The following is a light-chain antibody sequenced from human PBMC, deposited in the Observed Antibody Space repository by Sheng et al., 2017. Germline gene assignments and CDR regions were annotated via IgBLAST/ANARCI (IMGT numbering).Light chain of an antibody. Sequence: QSALTQPASVSGSPGQSITISCTGTSSDVGNYNYVSWHQQHPGKAPKLMIFDVSKRPSGVSSRFSGSKSGNTASLTISGLQAEDEADYYCCSYAGTYTLVFGGGTQLTVL. CDR1: SSDVGNYNY. CDR2: DVS. V-gene: IGLV2-14*03. J-gene: IGLJ3*02. CDR3: CSYAGTYTLV.